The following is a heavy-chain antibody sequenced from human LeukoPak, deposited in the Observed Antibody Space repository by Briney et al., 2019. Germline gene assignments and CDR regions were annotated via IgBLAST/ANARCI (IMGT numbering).Heavy chain of an antibody. D-gene: IGHD1-20*01. Sequence: GGSLRLSCAASGFTFDDYGMSWVRQAPGKGPEWVSTIIGSGGTTYYADSVKGRFTISRDNSKNTLFLQMNSLRAEDTAVYYCVKNNGGYFDYWGQGTLVTVFS. CDR1: GFTFDDYG. CDR2: IIGSGGTT. J-gene: IGHJ4*02. V-gene: IGHV3-23*01. CDR3: VKNNGGYFDY.